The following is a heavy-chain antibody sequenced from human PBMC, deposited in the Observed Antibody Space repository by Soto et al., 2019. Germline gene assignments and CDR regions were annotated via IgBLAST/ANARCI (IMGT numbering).Heavy chain of an antibody. CDR1: GGSFSGYY. V-gene: IGHV4-34*01. CDR2: INHSGST. D-gene: IGHD5-12*01. Sequence: SETLSLTCAVYGGSFSGYYWSWIRQPPGKGLEWIGEINHSGSTNYNPSLKSRVTISVDTSKNQFSLKLSSVTAADTAVYYCARVDGYNQEFDYWGQGTLVTVSS. J-gene: IGHJ4*02. CDR3: ARVDGYNQEFDY.